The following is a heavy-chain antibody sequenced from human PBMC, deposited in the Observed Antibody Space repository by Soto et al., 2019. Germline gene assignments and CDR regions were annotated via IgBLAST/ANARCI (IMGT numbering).Heavy chain of an antibody. CDR3: ARAHDSDSRIFSPFAYYFDY. CDR1: GGSFSGYY. D-gene: IGHD3-22*01. CDR2: INDSGST. V-gene: IGHV4-34*01. Sequence: QVQLQQWGAGLLKPSETLSLTCAVYGGSFSGYYWSWIRQPPGKGLEWIGEINDSGSTSYNPSLKSRVTISVDTAKSQFSLNMSSVTAAVTAVYYCARAHDSDSRIFSPFAYYFDYLGPGTLVTVSS. J-gene: IGHJ4*02.